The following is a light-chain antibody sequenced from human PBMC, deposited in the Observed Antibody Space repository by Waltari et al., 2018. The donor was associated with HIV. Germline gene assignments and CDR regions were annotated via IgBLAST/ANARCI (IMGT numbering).Light chain of an antibody. V-gene: IGLV3-9*01. Sequence: SYDLSQPLSVSVALGQTATITCGGNTLGRPNVCWYHQRPGQAPVLIIYRDNTRPSGSPERFSGSNSGNTATLTIRRAQAGDEADYYCQVRVSNSVVFGGGTNLTVL. J-gene: IGLJ2*01. CDR1: TLGRPN. CDR2: RDN. CDR3: QVRVSNSVV.